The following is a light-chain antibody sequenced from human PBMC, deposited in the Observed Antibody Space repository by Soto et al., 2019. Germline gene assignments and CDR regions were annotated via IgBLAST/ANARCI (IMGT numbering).Light chain of an antibody. Sequence: IVMTQSPVTLSVSPGEGATLSCRASQSVSSNLAWYQQKPGQAPRLLIYGASTRAAGVPARFSGSGSGTEFTLTISSLQSEDFALYDCQQYNRWISFGGGAKVESK. CDR2: GAS. J-gene: IGKJ4*01. V-gene: IGKV3-15*01. CDR1: QSVSSN. CDR3: QQYNRWIS.